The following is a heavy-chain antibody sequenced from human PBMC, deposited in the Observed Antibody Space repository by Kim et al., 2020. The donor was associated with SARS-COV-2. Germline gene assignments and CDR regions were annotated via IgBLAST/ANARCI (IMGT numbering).Heavy chain of an antibody. CDR1: GFTFSSYA. CDR2: ISGSGGST. D-gene: IGHD5-12*01. Sequence: GGSLRLSCAASGFTFSSYAMSWVRQAPGKGLEWVSAISGSGGSTYYADSVKGRFTISRDNSKNTLYLQMNRLRAEDTAVYYCAKRKGEYSGYGLDYWGQGTLVTVSS. V-gene: IGHV3-23*01. CDR3: AKRKGEYSGYGLDY. J-gene: IGHJ4*02.